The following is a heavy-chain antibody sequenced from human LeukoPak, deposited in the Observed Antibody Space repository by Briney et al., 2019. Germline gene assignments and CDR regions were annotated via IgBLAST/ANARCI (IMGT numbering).Heavy chain of an antibody. CDR3: ARDQGSSGWSDFDF. D-gene: IGHD6-19*01. J-gene: IGHJ4*01. Sequence: ASVKVSCKTSGYTSTDYYMHWVRQAPGQGLEWMGWINPNSGGTNYAQKFQGRVTMTRDTSISTAYMEVNRLTYDDTAVYYCARDQGSSGWSDFDFWGHGTLVTVSS. CDR2: INPNSGGT. V-gene: IGHV1-2*02. CDR1: GYTSTDYY.